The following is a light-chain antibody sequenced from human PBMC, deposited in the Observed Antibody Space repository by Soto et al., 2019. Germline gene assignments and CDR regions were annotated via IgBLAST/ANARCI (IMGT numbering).Light chain of an antibody. Sequence: DIQRTQSPSTLSASVGDRAPISCRASQGISSYLAWYQQKPGKAPKLLIYAASTLQSGVPSRFSGSGSGTDFTLTSSSLQPEDFATYYCQQLNSYPQTFGQGTKVEIK. CDR3: QQLNSYPQT. J-gene: IGKJ1*01. V-gene: IGKV1-9*01. CDR1: QGISSY. CDR2: AAS.